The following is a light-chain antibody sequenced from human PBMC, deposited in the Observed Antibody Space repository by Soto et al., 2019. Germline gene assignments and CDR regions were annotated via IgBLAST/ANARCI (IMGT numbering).Light chain of an antibody. CDR2: GAS. V-gene: IGKV3D-15*01. CDR3: QQYNNWPFS. J-gene: IGKJ5*01. CDR1: QSVSNN. Sequence: EIVLTQSPGTLSLSPGERATLSCRASQSVSNNYLAWYQQKPGQAPRLLIYGASNRATGIPARFSGSGSETDFTLTISGLRSEDSAVYFCQQYNNWPFSFGQGTRLEIK.